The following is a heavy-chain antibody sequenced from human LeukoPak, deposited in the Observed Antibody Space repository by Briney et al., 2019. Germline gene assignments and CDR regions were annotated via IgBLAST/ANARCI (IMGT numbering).Heavy chain of an antibody. J-gene: IGHJ4*02. CDR3: AKGLERESRLDS. V-gene: IGHV3-23*01. D-gene: IGHD1-1*01. CDR2: ISNSGGST. Sequence: QTGGSLRLSCAASGFTFSNYSMNWVRQAPGKGLEWVSGISNSGGSTYYADSVKGRFTISRDNSKNTLYLQMNSLRAEDTALYYCAKGLERESRLDSWGQGTLVTVSS. CDR1: GFTFSNYS.